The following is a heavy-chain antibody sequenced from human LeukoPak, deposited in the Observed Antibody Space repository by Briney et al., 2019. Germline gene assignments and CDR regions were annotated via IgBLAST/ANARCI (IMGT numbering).Heavy chain of an antibody. Sequence: GGSLRLSCAASGFTFSSYWMHWVRQAPGKGLVWVSRINTDGSSTSYADSVKGRFTISRDNAKNSLYLQMNSLRAEDTALYHCAREIVTTVTRSSAFDIWGQGTMVTVSS. CDR2: INTDGSST. CDR1: GFTFSSYW. J-gene: IGHJ3*02. D-gene: IGHD4-17*01. CDR3: AREIVTTVTRSSAFDI. V-gene: IGHV3-74*01.